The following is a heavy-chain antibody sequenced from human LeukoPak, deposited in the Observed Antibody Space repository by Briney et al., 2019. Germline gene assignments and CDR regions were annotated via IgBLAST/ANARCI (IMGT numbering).Heavy chain of an antibody. CDR3: ARGDTSGPLPYNWFDP. D-gene: IGHD2-15*01. CDR1: GGSISSGGYY. V-gene: IGHV4-31*03. J-gene: IGHJ5*02. CDR2: IYYSGST. Sequence: SQTLSLTCTDSGGSISSGGYYWSWIRQHPGKGLEWIGYIYYSGSTYYNPSLKSRVTISVDTSKNQFSLKLSSVTAADTAVYYCARGDTSGPLPYNWFDPWGQGTLVTVSS.